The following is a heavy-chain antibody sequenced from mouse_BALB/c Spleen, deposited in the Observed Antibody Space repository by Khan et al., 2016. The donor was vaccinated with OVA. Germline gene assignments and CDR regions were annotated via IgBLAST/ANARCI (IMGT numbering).Heavy chain of an antibody. D-gene: IGHD2-14*01. Sequence: QVQLKQSGPGLVQPSQSLSITCTVSGFSLTTYGVHWVRQSPGKGLEWLGVIWSGGSTDYNAAFISRLSISKDNSKSQVFVKMNSLQADDTAIYYCARNSYRYDFTYWGQGTLVTVSA. CDR1: GFSLTTYG. CDR2: IWSGGST. V-gene: IGHV2-4-1*01. J-gene: IGHJ3*01. CDR3: ARNSYRYDFTY.